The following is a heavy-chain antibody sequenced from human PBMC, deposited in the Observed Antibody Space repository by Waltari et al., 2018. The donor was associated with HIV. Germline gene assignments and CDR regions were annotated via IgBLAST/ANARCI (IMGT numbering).Heavy chain of an antibody. CDR1: GFTFTIYG. CDR2: IRYDGSNK. CDR3: ARDAAPNSHTPSSSDV. Sequence: QVQLVESGGGVVQPGTSLRLSCAASGFTFTIYGMHWVRKAPGKGLEGVTLIRYDGSNKYYADSVKGRFTISRDNSKNTLYLQMNSLRAEDTAVYYCARDAAPNSHTPSSSDVWGQGTLVTVSS. V-gene: IGHV3-33*01. D-gene: IGHD6-13*01. J-gene: IGHJ4*02.